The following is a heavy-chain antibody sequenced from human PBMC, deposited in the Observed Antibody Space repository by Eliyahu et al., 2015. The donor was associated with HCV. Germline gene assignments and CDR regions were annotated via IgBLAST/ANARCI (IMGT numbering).Heavy chain of an antibody. D-gene: IGHD3-10*01. Sequence: QLQLQESGPGLVKPSETLSLTCTVSGGSISSSXYYWGWXRQPPGKGXEWIGSIYYSGGTYCNPSLKSRVTISVDTSKNQFSLKLSSVTAADTAVYYCARLIHVEKELLLWFREPVVWFDPWGQGTLVTVSS. V-gene: IGHV4-39*01. CDR3: ARLIHVEKELLLWFREPVVWFDP. CDR1: GGSISSSXYY. J-gene: IGHJ5*02. CDR2: IYYSGGT.